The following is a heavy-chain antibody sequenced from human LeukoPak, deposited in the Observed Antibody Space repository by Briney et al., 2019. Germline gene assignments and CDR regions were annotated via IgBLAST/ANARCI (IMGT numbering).Heavy chain of an antibody. CDR2: IIPIFGTA. V-gene: IGHV1-69*01. CDR3: ARGAFDRLEYSSYRSFDY. D-gene: IGHD6-6*01. CDR1: GGTFSNYA. J-gene: IGHJ4*02. Sequence: ASVKVSCKASGGTFSNYAISWVRQAPGQGLEWMGGIIPIFGTANYAQNFQGRVTITADESTSTAYVELSSLRSEDTAVYYCARGAFDRLEYSSYRSFDYWGQGTLVIVSS.